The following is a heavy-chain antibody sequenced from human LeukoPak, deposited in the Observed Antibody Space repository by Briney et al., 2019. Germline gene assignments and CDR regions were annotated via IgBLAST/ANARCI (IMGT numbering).Heavy chain of an antibody. CDR2: IYHSGST. CDR1: GGSISSGGYY. Sequence: SETLSLTCTVSGGSISSGGYYWSWIRQPPGKGLEWIGYIYHSGSTYYNPSLKSRVTISVDRSKNQFSLKLSSVTAADTAVYYCAREGPMSLFDYWGQGTLVTVSS. V-gene: IGHV4-30-2*01. D-gene: IGHD3-22*01. J-gene: IGHJ4*02. CDR3: AREGPMSLFDY.